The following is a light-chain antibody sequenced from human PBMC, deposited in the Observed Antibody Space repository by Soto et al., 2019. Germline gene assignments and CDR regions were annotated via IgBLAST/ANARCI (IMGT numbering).Light chain of an antibody. CDR2: AAS. Sequence: EIVMTQSPATLSVSPGERATLSCRASQSVSRNLAWYQQRPGQAPRLLIYAASTRATGVPARISGRGSGTEFTLTISSLQSEDFAVYYCQHYNNWPYTFGQGTKLEIK. J-gene: IGKJ2*01. CDR3: QHYNNWPYT. CDR1: QSVSRN. V-gene: IGKV3-15*01.